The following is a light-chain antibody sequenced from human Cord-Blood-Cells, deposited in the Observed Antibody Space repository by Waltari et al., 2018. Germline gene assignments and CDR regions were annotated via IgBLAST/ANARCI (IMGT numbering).Light chain of an antibody. CDR1: QSISSY. CDR2: AAS. Sequence: DIQITQTHSPLPASVGVRATITYRASQSISSYFNWSQQKPGKAPKLLIYAASSLQSGVPARFSGSGSGTDFTLTISSLQPADFATYYCQQSYSTPRTLGQGTKLEIK. V-gene: IGKV1-39*01. CDR3: QQSYSTPRT. J-gene: IGKJ2*01.